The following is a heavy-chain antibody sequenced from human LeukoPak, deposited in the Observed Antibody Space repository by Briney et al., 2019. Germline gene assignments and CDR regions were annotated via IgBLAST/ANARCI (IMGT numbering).Heavy chain of an antibody. CDR1: GYSFTSYW. CDR2: IYPGDSDT. D-gene: IGHD2-2*01. CDR3: ARLRAARPYYYYGMDV. J-gene: IGHJ6*04. Sequence: GESLKISCKGSGYSFTSYWIGWVRQMPGKGLEWMGIIYPGDSDTRYSPSFQGQVTISADKSISTAYLQWSSLKASDTAMYYCARLRAARPYYYYGMDVWGKGTTVTVS. V-gene: IGHV5-51*01.